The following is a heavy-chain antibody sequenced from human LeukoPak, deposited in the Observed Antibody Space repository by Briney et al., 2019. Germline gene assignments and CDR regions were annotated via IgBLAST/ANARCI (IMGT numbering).Heavy chain of an antibody. Sequence: SETLSLTCTVSGGSISSSSYYWGWIRQPPGKGLEWIGSIYYSGSTYYNPSLKSRVTISVDTSKNQFSLKLSSVTAADTAVYYCARVLSKRGYSGYASSSWYAYYYYYMDVWGKGTTVTVSS. J-gene: IGHJ6*03. D-gene: IGHD5-12*01. V-gene: IGHV4-39*07. CDR3: ARVLSKRGYSGYASSSWYAYYYYYMDV. CDR2: IYYSGST. CDR1: GGSISSSSYY.